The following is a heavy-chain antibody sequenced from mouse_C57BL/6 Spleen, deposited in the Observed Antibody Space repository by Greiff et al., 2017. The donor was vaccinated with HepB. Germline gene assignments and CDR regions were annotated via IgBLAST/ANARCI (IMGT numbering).Heavy chain of an antibody. V-gene: IGHV1-7*01. CDR2: INPSSGYT. CDR1: GYTFTSYW. J-gene: IGHJ2*01. CDR3: AIVTTVVAPDFDY. Sequence: QVQLQQSGAELAKPGASVKLSCKASGYTFTSYWMHWVKQRPGQGLEWIGYINPSSGYTKYNQKFKDKATLTADKSSSTAYMQLSSLTYEDSAVYYCAIVTTVVAPDFDYWGQGTTLTVSS. D-gene: IGHD1-1*01.